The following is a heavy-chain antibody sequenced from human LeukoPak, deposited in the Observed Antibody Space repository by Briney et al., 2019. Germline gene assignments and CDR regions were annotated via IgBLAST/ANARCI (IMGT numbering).Heavy chain of an antibody. CDR2: IGRGIT. CDR1: GFTFSSYS. CDR3: ARDGEGFLDSFDY. D-gene: IGHD3-3*01. J-gene: IGHJ4*02. V-gene: IGHV3-21*05. Sequence: PGGSLRLSCAASGFTFSSYSMNWVRQAPGKGLEWVSHIGRGITYADSVKGRFTISRDNAKNSLYLQMNSLRAEDTAVYYCARDGEGFLDSFDYWGQGTLVTVSS.